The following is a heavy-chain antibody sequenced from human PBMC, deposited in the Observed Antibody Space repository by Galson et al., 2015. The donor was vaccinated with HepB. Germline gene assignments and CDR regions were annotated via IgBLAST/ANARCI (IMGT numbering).Heavy chain of an antibody. J-gene: IGHJ6*02. V-gene: IGHV1-69*13. Sequence: SVKVSCKASGDILNNYVINWVRQAPGQGLEWMGGIVPIFGTTEYTQKFQGRVTITADESTNTAYMEWSSLRSGDTAVYYCARPSRGIQKSLDFYYGMDVWGQGTTVTVSS. CDR3: ARPSRGIQKSLDFYYGMDV. CDR2: IVPIFGTT. D-gene: IGHD5-18*01. CDR1: GDILNNYV.